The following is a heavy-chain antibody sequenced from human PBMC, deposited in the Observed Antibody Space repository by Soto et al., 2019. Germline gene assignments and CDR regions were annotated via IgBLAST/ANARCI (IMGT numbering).Heavy chain of an antibody. CDR2: ISRTSSTI. V-gene: IGHV3-48*01. CDR1: GFLFSSFD. D-gene: IGHD3-16*01. Sequence: PGGSLRLSCAASGFLFSSFDMTWVRQAPWKGLEWVSYISRTSSTIYYADSVKGRFTISRDNANHSLYLQMNSLSAEDTAVYYCAKFYDEIYYYGLDVWCQGTTITVTS. J-gene: IGHJ6*02. CDR3: AKFYDEIYYYGLDV.